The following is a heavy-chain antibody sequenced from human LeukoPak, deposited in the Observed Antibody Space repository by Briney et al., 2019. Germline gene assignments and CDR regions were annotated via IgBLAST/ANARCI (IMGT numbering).Heavy chain of an antibody. Sequence: SETLSLTCTVSGGSISSGDYYWSWIRQPPGKGLEWIGYIYYSGSTYYNPSLKSRVTISVDTPKNQFSLKLSSVTAADTAVYYCARDLNDAFDIWGQGTMVTVSS. J-gene: IGHJ3*02. CDR3: ARDLNDAFDI. CDR2: IYYSGST. V-gene: IGHV4-30-4*08. CDR1: GGSISSGDYY.